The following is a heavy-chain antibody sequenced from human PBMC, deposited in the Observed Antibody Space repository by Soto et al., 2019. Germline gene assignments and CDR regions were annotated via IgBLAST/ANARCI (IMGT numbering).Heavy chain of an antibody. J-gene: IGHJ5*02. D-gene: IGHD6-19*01. V-gene: IGHV4-30-2*01. Sequence: PSETLSLTCYMSGDSYSISTYSWSWSRQPPGKALQWIGFIYQSGVTSYNPSLASRVSISLDRSNNQCSLKLKSVTAADTAVYFCAGMPYTSGLRFDPWGPGTLVTGS. CDR3: AGMPYTSGLRFDP. CDR1: GDSYSISTYS. CDR2: IYQSGVT.